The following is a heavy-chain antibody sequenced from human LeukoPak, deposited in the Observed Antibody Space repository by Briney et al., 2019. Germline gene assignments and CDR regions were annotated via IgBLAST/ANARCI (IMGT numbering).Heavy chain of an antibody. CDR3: AKEQEDTAIGGVFDY. J-gene: IGHJ4*02. Sequence: GASVKVSCMASGSSFTSFGLSWVRQAPGQGPEWMGWISAASGSTNYAQKFQDRVTMTTDTSKTTVYMELKSLRSDDTAVYYCAKEQEDTAIGGVFDYWGQGTVVTASS. CDR1: GSSFTSFG. V-gene: IGHV1-18*01. CDR2: ISAASGST. D-gene: IGHD5-18*01.